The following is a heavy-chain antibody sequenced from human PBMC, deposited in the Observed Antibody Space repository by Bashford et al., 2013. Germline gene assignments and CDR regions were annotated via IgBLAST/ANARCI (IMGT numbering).Heavy chain of an antibody. CDR3: ATARARGYSYLGSMDV. J-gene: IGHJ6*02. Sequence: WVRQMPGKGLEWMGIIYPGDSDTRYSPSFQGQVTISADKSISTAYLQWSSLKASDTAMYYCATARARGYSYLGSMDVWGRGTTVTVSS. V-gene: IGHV5-51*01. CDR2: IYPGDSDT. D-gene: IGHD5-18*01.